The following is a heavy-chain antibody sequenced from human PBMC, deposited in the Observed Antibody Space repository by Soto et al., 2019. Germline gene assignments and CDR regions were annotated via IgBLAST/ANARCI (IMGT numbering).Heavy chain of an antibody. CDR1: GGSVSSGAYY. Sequence: QVQLQESGPGLVKPSQTLSLTCTVSGGSVSSGAYYWSWIRQHPGKGLEWIGYISYIGRTYYNPSLKSRVTISVDPCKNHFSLKLSSVTAAITAGDFSAGWELRIRDAFDLWGQGTMVTVSS. J-gene: IGHJ3*01. V-gene: IGHV4-31*03. D-gene: IGHD7-27*01. CDR2: ISYIGRT. CDR3: AGWELRIRDAFDL.